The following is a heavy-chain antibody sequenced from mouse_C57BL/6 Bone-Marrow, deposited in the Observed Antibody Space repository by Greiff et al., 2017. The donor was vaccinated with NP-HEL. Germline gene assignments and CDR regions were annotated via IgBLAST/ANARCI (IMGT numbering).Heavy chain of an antibody. J-gene: IGHJ2*01. CDR1: GYAFSSSW. Sequence: QVQLQQSGPELVKPGASVKISCKASGYAFSSSWMNWVKQRPGKGLEWIGRIYPGDGDTNYNGKFKGKATLTADKSSSTAYMQLSSLTSEDSAVYFCARIYYSNEGFDYWGQGTTLTVSS. CDR3: ARIYYSNEGFDY. V-gene: IGHV1-82*01. CDR2: IYPGDGDT. D-gene: IGHD2-5*01.